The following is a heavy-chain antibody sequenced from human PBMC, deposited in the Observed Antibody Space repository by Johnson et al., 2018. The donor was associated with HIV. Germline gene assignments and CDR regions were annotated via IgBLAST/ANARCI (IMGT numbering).Heavy chain of an antibody. CDR3: ARDGYNYPFDI. D-gene: IGHD5-24*01. Sequence: VQLVESGGGLVQPGGSLRLSCAASGFTFSSYAMHWVRQAPGKGLEWVSLIYNDGSPYYADSVKGRFTISRDNSKNTLSLQMNSLRAEDTAVYYCARDGYNYPFDIWGQGTMVTVSS. CDR1: GFTFSSYA. V-gene: IGHV3-66*01. CDR2: IYNDGSP. J-gene: IGHJ3*02.